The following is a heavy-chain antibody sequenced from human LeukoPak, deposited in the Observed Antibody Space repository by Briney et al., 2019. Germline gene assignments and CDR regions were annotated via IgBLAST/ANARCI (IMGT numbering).Heavy chain of an antibody. CDR2: IYYSGST. CDR1: GGSISSSSYY. J-gene: IGHJ5*02. CDR3: ARLDTYYDFWSGPNRSKYNWFDP. D-gene: IGHD3-3*01. Sequence: SETLSLTCTVSGGSISSSSYYWGWIRRPPGTGLEWIGSIYYSGSTYYNPPLKSRVTISVDTSKNQFSLKLSSVTAADTAVYYCARLDTYYDFWSGPNRSKYNWFDPWGQGTLVTVSS. V-gene: IGHV4-39*01.